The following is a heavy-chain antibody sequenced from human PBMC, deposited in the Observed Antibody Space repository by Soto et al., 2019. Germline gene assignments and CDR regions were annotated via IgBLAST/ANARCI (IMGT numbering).Heavy chain of an antibody. D-gene: IGHD3-3*01. Sequence: SETLSLTCTVSGGSISSYYWSWIRQPPGKGLEWIGYIYYSGSTNYNPSLKSRVTISVDTSKNQFSLKLSSVTAADTAVYYCARSTITIFGVVITSNWFDPWGQGTLVTVPQ. J-gene: IGHJ5*02. CDR1: GGSISSYY. CDR2: IYYSGST. CDR3: ARSTITIFGVVITSNWFDP. V-gene: IGHV4-59*01.